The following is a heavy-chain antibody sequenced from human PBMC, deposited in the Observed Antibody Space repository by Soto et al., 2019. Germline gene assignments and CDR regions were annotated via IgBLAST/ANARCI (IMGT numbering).Heavy chain of an antibody. D-gene: IGHD3-16*01. CDR3: ARWAGVMVPFDY. CDR1: GYTFTTYW. CDR2: IYPSDSDT. Sequence: PGESLKISCKTSGYTFTTYWVGWVRQRPGEGLEWMGIIYPSDSDTRYSPSFQGHVMFSVDKSLETAYLEWSSLKTSDTAVYFCARWAGVMVPFDYWGQGTQVTVSS. V-gene: IGHV5-51*01. J-gene: IGHJ4*02.